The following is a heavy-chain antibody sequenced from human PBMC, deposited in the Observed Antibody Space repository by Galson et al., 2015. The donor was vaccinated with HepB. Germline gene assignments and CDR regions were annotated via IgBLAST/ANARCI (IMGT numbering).Heavy chain of an antibody. J-gene: IGHJ4*02. CDR2: IWYDGNNK. CDR3: ARDIGVATGTFDY. Sequence: SLRLSCAASEFTFSAYGMHWVRQAPGKGLERVAIIWYDGNNKYYADSVKGRFTISRDNSKNTLYLIINSLRAEDTAVYYCARDIGVATGTFDYWGQGTLVTVFS. D-gene: IGHD1-1*01. V-gene: IGHV3-33*01. CDR1: EFTFSAYG.